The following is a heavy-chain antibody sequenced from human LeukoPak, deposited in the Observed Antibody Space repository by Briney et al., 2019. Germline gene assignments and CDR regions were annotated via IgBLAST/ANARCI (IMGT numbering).Heavy chain of an antibody. Sequence: GGSLRLSCAASGFAFSSYAMTWVRQAPGKGLEWVSVISGSGGRTYYADSVKGRFTISRDNSKNTLYLQMSSLRAEDTAVYYCAKDRGGGSLDFDYWGQGTLVTVSS. V-gene: IGHV3-23*01. CDR1: GFAFSSYA. CDR3: AKDRGGGSLDFDY. CDR2: ISGSGGRT. D-gene: IGHD2-15*01. J-gene: IGHJ4*02.